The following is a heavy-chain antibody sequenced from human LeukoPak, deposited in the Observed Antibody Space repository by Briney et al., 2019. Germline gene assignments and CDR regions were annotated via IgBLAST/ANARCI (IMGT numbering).Heavy chain of an antibody. CDR2: INHSGST. V-gene: IGHV4-4*02. CDR1: GASISSSNW. D-gene: IGHD5-18*01. Sequence: SETLSLTCGVSGASISSSNWWTWVRQPPGKGLEWIGEINHSGSTNYNPSLKSRVTISVDTSKNQFSLKLSSVTAADTAVYYCARDSSGYSYGYYGYWGQGTLVTVSS. CDR3: ARDSSGYSYGYYGY. J-gene: IGHJ4*02.